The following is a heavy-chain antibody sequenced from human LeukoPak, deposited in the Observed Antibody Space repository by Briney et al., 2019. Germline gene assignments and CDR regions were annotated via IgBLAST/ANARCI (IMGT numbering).Heavy chain of an antibody. J-gene: IGHJ4*02. CDR2: FDPEDGET. D-gene: IGHD3-22*01. CDR1: GYTLTELS. V-gene: IGHV1-24*01. Sequence: ASVKVSCKVSGYTLTELSMHWVRQAPGKGLEWMGGFDPEDGETIYAQKFQGRVTMTEDTSTDTAYMELSSLRSEDTAVYYCALNYYDSSGYSPPFGYWGQGTLVTVSS. CDR3: ALNYYDSSGYSPPFGY.